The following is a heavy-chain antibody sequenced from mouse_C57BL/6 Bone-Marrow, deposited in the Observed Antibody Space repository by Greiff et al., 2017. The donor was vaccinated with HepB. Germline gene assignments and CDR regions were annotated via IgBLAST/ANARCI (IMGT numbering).Heavy chain of an antibody. CDR1: GFSLTSYG. J-gene: IGHJ4*01. CDR3: ARGGYYGSSYGYAMDD. D-gene: IGHD1-1*01. Sequence: QVQLKESGPGLVAPSQSLSITCTVSGFSLTSYGVDWVRQSPGKGLEWLGVIWGVGSTNYNSAIKSRLSISKDNSKSQVFLKMNSLQTDDTAMYYCARGGYYGSSYGYAMDDWGQGTSVTVSS. V-gene: IGHV2-6*01. CDR2: IWGVGST.